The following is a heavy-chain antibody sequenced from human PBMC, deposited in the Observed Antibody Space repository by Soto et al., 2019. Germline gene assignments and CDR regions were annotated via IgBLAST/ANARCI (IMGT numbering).Heavy chain of an antibody. D-gene: IGHD2-15*01. Sequence: PSETLSLTCTVSGGSISSSSYYWGWIRQPPGKGLEWIGSIYYSGSTYYNPSLKSRVTISVDTSKNQFSLKLSSVTAADTAVYYCASGVAAKIAVFDFWGKGTMVPVSS. V-gene: IGHV4-39*01. CDR1: GGSISSSSYY. CDR2: IYYSGST. J-gene: IGHJ3*01. CDR3: ASGVAAKIAVFDF.